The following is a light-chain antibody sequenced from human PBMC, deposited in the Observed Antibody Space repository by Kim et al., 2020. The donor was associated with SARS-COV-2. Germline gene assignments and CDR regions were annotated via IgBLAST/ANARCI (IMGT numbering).Light chain of an antibody. V-gene: IGKV1-33*01. CDR2: DAS. J-gene: IGKJ2*01. CDR1: QDISTH. Sequence: DIQMTQSPSSLSASVGDRVTITCQAGQDISTHLSWFQLKPGKAPKLLIYDASHLKTGVPSRFSGSGSGTDYTFTISSQRPEDIATYYCQQYDDLPYTFGQGTKLEIK. CDR3: QQYDDLPYT.